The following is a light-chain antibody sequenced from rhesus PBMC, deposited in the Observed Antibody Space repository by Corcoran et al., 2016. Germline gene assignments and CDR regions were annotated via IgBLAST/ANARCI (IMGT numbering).Light chain of an antibody. J-gene: IGKJ3*01. V-gene: IGKV1-28*03. CDR3: FHHNNYPFT. CDR1: QAINGY. Sequence: DIQMTQSPSSLSASVGDTVTITCRTSQAINGYLNRLQQKPGKAPKLLIYDAFNLPSGVPSRFSGSGSRTDFPLTITNLQPEGLATYYCFHHNNYPFTFGPGTKMDI. CDR2: DAF.